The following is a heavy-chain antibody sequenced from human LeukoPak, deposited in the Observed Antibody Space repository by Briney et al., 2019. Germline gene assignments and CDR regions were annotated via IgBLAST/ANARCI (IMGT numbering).Heavy chain of an antibody. Sequence: PGRSLRLSCAASGFTFSSYWMTWVRQAPGKGLEWVANIEQDGGETYYVDSVKGRFTISRDNAKNSLSLQMNSLRAEDTAVYYCARRGIISGWYWAYYFDYWGQGTLVTVPS. D-gene: IGHD6-19*01. J-gene: IGHJ4*02. CDR1: GFTFSSYW. CDR2: IEQDGGET. V-gene: IGHV3-7*01. CDR3: ARRGIISGWYWAYYFDY.